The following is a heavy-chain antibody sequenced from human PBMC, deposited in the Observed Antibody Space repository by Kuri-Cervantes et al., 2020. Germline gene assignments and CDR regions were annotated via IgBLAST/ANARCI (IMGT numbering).Heavy chain of an antibody. V-gene: IGHV4-34*01. J-gene: IGHJ4*02. CDR2: INHSGST. CDR1: GGSFSGYY. Sequence: GSLRLSCAVYGGSFSGYYWSWIRQPPGKGLEWIGEINHSGSTNYNPSLKSRVTISVDTSKNQFSLKLSSVTAADTAVYYCARDSSGWNHFDYWGQGTLVTVSS. D-gene: IGHD6-19*01. CDR3: ARDSSGWNHFDY.